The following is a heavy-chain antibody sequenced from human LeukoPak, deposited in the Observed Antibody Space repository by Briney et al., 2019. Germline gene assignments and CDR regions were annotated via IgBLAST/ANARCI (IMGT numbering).Heavy chain of an antibody. CDR1: GFTFSSYW. D-gene: IGHD6-6*01. J-gene: IGHJ3*02. Sequence: KPGGSLRLSCAASGFTFSSYWMNWVRQAPGKGLEWVSSISSSSSYIYYADSVKGRFTISRDNAKNSLYLQMNSLRAEDTAVYYCARGGPLMGQLVLGGAFDIWGQGTMVTVSS. CDR3: ARGGPLMGQLVLGGAFDI. V-gene: IGHV3-21*01. CDR2: ISSSSSYI.